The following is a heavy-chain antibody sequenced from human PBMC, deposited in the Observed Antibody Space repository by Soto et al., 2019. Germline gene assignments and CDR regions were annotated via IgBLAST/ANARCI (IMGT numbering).Heavy chain of an antibody. Sequence: RLSCAASGFTFSTYWMHWVRQAPGKGLEWVSRLNSDGSSTRYADSVKGRFTISRDNAKNTLYLQMNSLRVEDTAVYYCTRTKYNWNNFDYWGQGTLVTVSS. CDR1: GFTFSTYW. D-gene: IGHD1-20*01. V-gene: IGHV3-74*01. CDR2: LNSDGSST. J-gene: IGHJ4*02. CDR3: TRTKYNWNNFDY.